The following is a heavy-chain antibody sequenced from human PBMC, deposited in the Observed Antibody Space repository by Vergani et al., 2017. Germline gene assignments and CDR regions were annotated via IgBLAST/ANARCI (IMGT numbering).Heavy chain of an antibody. CDR3: AIVTDYYESSGYFWDY. J-gene: IGHJ4*02. CDR2: FDPEHGEV. Sequence: QDQLVQSGSEVRKPGASVKVSCQVSGYSLTELTIHWVRQAPGKGLEGRGGFDPEHGEVTVAHHNQGRVTMTEDRSTDTAYMELSSLRPEDTALYYCAIVTDYYESSGYFWDYWLEGTLVSVSS. D-gene: IGHD3-22*01. CDR1: GYSLTELT. V-gene: IGHV1-24*01.